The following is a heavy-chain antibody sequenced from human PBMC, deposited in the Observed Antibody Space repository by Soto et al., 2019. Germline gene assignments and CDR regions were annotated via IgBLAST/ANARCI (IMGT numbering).Heavy chain of an antibody. CDR1: GGTFSSYA. CDR2: IIPIFGTA. CDR3: ARAPDCGGDCYSARFDP. Sequence: ASVKVSCKASGGTFSSYAISWVRQAPGQGLEWMGGIIPIFGTANYAQKFQGRVTITADESTSTAYMELSSLRSEDTAVYYCARAPDCGGDCYSARFDPWGQGTLVTVSS. V-gene: IGHV1-69*13. D-gene: IGHD2-21*02. J-gene: IGHJ5*02.